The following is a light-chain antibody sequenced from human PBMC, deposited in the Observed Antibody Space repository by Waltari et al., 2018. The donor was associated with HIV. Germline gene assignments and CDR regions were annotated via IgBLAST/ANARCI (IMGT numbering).Light chain of an antibody. CDR1: SSNIGNNF. CDR2: DNN. CDR3: GTWDGRLSAGV. J-gene: IGLJ1*01. V-gene: IGLV1-51*01. Sequence: QSVLTQPPSVSAAPGQRVNISCSGGSSNIGNNFVCGYQQSSGLAPRLLIYDNNKRPLGIPGRFSASKSGTSASLGIIGLQAEDEGDYYCGTWDGRLSAGVFGSGTHVIVL.